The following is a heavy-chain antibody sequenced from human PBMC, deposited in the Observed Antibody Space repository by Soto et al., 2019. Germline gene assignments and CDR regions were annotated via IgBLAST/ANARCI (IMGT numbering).Heavy chain of an antibody. Sequence: EVQLLESGGGLVQPGGSLRLSCAASGFTFSSYAMNWVRQAPAKGLEWVSVISGSGGSTYYADAVKGRFTISRDNSKNTLYLQMNSLRAEDTAVYYCAKRTVGWYFDLWGRGTLVTVSS. J-gene: IGHJ2*01. CDR1: GFTFSSYA. CDR3: AKRTVGWYFDL. V-gene: IGHV3-23*01. CDR2: ISGSGGST. D-gene: IGHD4-17*01.